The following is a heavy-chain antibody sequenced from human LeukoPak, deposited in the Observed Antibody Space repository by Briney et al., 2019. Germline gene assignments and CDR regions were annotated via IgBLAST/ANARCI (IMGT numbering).Heavy chain of an antibody. CDR2: ISYDGSNK. Sequence: GGSLRLSCAASGFTLSSYAMHWVRQAPGKGLEWVAVISYDGSNKYYADSVKGRFTISRDNSKNTLYLQMNSLRAEDTAVYYCARDLVDYYGSGSYYLWGQGTLVTVSS. J-gene: IGHJ4*02. CDR3: ARDLVDYYGSGSYYL. V-gene: IGHV3-30-3*01. CDR1: GFTLSSYA. D-gene: IGHD3-10*01.